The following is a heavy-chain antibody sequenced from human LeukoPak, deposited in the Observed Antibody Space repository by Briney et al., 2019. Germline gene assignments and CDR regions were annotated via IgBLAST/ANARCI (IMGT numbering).Heavy chain of an antibody. CDR1: GLTFSNYW. V-gene: IGHV3-7*03. J-gene: IGHJ4*02. CDR3: ARDRTRGPY. Sequence: GGSLRLSCAASGLTFSNYWMTWVRQAPGKGLEWVANIKQDGSGKYYVDSVKGRFTISRDNAKNSLYLQMNTLRVEDTAVYYCARDRTRGPYWGQGTLVTVSS. CDR2: IKQDGSGK.